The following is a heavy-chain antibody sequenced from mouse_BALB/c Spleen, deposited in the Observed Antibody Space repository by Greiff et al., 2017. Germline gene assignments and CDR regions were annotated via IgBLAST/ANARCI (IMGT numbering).Heavy chain of an antibody. D-gene: IGHD2-3*01. Sequence: EVQLVESGAELVKPGASVKLSCTASGFNIKDTYMHWVKQRPEQGLEWIGRIDPANGNTKYDPKFQGKATITADTSSNTAYLQLSSLTSEDTAVYYCAREEGDGYYVRYFDVWGAGTTVTVSS. J-gene: IGHJ1*01. CDR2: IDPANGNT. V-gene: IGHV14-3*02. CDR1: GFNIKDTY. CDR3: AREEGDGYYVRYFDV.